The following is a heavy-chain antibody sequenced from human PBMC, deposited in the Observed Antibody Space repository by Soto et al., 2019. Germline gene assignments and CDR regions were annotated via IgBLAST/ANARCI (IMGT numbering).Heavy chain of an antibody. J-gene: IGHJ4*02. CDR1: GFSFSDYA. D-gene: IGHD1-20*01. V-gene: IGHV3-23*01. CDR2: TGATGRTT. Sequence: PGGSLRLSCAASGFSFSDYAMTWVRQAPGKGLEWVSTTGATGRTTYYADSVKGRFTVSRDNSKNTLDLQMSNLRAEDTAVYYCATVHNTSRSFDYWGQGTLVTVSS. CDR3: ATVHNTSRSFDY.